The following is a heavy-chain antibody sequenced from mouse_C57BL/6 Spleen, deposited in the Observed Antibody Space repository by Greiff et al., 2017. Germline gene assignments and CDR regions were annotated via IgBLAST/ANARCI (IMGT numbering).Heavy chain of an antibody. CDR2: IYPGSGST. CDR1: GFTFTSYW. V-gene: IGHV1-55*01. Sequence: VQLQQPGAELVKPGASVKMSCKASGFTFTSYWITWVKQRPGQGLEWIGEIYPGSGSTNYNEKFKSKATLTVDTSSSTAYMQLSRLTSEDSAVYYSTRGDSIYAMDGWKQGTSETVSS. D-gene: IGHD3-2*01. CDR3: TRGDSIYAMDG. J-gene: IGHJ4*01.